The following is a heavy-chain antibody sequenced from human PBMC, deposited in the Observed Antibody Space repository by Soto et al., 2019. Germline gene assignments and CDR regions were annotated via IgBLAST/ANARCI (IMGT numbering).Heavy chain of an antibody. CDR2: ISGSGGST. J-gene: IGHJ4*02. CDR3: ARDPTYFYDSSGYYDY. D-gene: IGHD3-22*01. CDR1: GLTFSSYA. Sequence: GGSLRLSCAASGLTFSSYAMSWVRHAPGKGLEWVSAISGSGGSTYYADSVKGRFTISRDNSKNTLYLQMNGLRAEDTAVYYCARDPTYFYDSSGYYDYWGQGT. V-gene: IGHV3-23*01.